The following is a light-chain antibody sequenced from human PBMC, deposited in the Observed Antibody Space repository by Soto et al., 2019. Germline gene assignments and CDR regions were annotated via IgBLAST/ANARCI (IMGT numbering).Light chain of an antibody. CDR2: WAS. CDR3: HQYYSSLT. V-gene: IGKV4-1*01. Sequence: DIVMTQSPDSLAVSLGERATINCKSSQSVLYSSNNKNYLAWYQQKPGLPPKLLIYWASTRESGVPYRFSGSGSGTDFTLTISSLQSEDVAVYYCHQYYSSLTFGGGTKVEIK. J-gene: IGKJ4*01. CDR1: QSVLYSSNNKNY.